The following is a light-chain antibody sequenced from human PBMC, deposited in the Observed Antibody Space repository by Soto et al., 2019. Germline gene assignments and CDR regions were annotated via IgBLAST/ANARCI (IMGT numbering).Light chain of an antibody. V-gene: IGLV2-8*01. CDR1: SSDVGGYNY. CDR3: NSYGGTNNYVV. J-gene: IGLJ2*01. CDR2: DVN. Sequence: QSALTQPPSASGSPGQSGTISCTGTSSDVGGYNYVSWYRQHPGKAPQLIIYDVNKRPSGVPDRFSGSKSGNTASLTVSGLQAADEADYFCNSYGGTNNYVVFGGGTKLTVL.